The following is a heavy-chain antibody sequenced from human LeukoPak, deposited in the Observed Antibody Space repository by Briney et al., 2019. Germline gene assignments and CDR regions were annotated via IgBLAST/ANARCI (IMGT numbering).Heavy chain of an antibody. CDR3: ARFPPLAAPDY. V-gene: IGHV3-53*01. Sequence: GGSLRLSCAASGFTVSSNYMSWVRQAPGKGLEWVSVIYSGGSTYYADSVKGRFTISRDNSKSTLYLQMNSLRAEDTAVYYCARFPPLAAPDYWGQGTLVTVSS. CDR1: GFTVSSNY. CDR2: IYSGGST. D-gene: IGHD6-6*01. J-gene: IGHJ4*02.